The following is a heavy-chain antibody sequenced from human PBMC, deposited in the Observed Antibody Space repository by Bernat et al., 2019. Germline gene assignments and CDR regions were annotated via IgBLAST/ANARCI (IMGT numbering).Heavy chain of an antibody. CDR1: GFTFSAYS. CDR3: ARGTSTSAPYMDV. J-gene: IGHJ6*03. CDR2: ISSSSRTI. V-gene: IGHV3-48*01. Sequence: EVQLVESGGGLVQPGESLRLSCAASGFTFSAYSVNWVRQAPGKGLEWVSYISSSSRTITYADSVKGRFTISRDNAKNSLYLQMNSLRAEDTAVYYCARGTSTSAPYMDVWGKGTTVTVSS.